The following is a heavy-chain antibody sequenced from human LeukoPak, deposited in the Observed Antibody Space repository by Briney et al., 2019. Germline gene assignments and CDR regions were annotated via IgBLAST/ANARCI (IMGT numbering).Heavy chain of an antibody. CDR2: IKQDGSEK. J-gene: IGHJ4*02. V-gene: IGHV3-7*01. CDR3: SKEKSTVLTPGVDY. CDR1: GFTFSSYW. Sequence: PGGSLRLSCAASGFTFSSYWVSWVRQAPGKGLEWVANIKQDGSEKYYVDSVKGRFTISKDNAKNSLYLQMNSLRAEDTAVEYRSKEKSTVLTPGVDYWGQGTLVTVSS. D-gene: IGHD4-23*01.